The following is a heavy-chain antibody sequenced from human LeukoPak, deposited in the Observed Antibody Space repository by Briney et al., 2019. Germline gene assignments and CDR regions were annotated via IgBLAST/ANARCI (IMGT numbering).Heavy chain of an antibody. D-gene: IGHD3-10*01. J-gene: IGHJ4*02. CDR1: GFTFSSYA. Sequence: GGSLRLSCAASGFTFSSYAMSWVRQAPGKGLVWVSRISSDGRTTHHADSVKGRFTISRDSAKNTLFLQMNDLRAEDTAVYYCLGYYSGSPNWGQGTLVTVSS. CDR3: LGYYSGSPN. V-gene: IGHV3-74*01. CDR2: ISSDGRTT.